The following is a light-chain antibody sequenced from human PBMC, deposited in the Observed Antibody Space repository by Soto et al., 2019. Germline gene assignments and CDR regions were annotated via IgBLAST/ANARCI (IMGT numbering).Light chain of an antibody. V-gene: IGKV1-33*01. J-gene: IGKJ3*01. Sequence: DIPMTQSPSSLSASVGDRVTITCQASHDITSYLNWYQHKPGKAPKLLIYDASILEAGVTSRFSGSGSGTDFTITISSLQPEDVALYYCQKCDYLPIFGPGTTVDFK. CDR1: HDITSY. CDR2: DAS. CDR3: QKCDYLPI.